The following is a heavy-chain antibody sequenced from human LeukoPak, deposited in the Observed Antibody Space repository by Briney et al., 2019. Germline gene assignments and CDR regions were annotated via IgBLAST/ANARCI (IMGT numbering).Heavy chain of an antibody. V-gene: IGHV4-30-2*01. CDR1: GGSISSGGYS. CDR2: IYHSGST. D-gene: IGHD6-19*01. CDR3: ARGVAVAGPFDY. J-gene: IGHJ4*02. Sequence: SETLSLTCAVSGGSISSGGYSWSWIRQPPGRGLEWIGYIYHSGSTYYNPSLKSRVTISVDRSKNQFSLKLSSVTAADTAVYYCARGVAVAGPFDYWGQGTLVTVSS.